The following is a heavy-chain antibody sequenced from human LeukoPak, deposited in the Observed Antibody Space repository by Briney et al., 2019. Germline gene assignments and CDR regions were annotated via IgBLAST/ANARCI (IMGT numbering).Heavy chain of an antibody. CDR1: GFSFSTNG. D-gene: IGHD2-15*01. V-gene: IGHV3-30*02. Sequence: GGSLRLSCAASGFSFSTNGIHWVRQAPGKGLEWVSYIRKDGSDKYYAGSVKGRFTISRDNSKNMVTLQMNSLRPEDTALYYCAKDDQWSLDHWGQGALVTVSS. J-gene: IGHJ4*02. CDR3: AKDDQWSLDH. CDR2: IRKDGSDK.